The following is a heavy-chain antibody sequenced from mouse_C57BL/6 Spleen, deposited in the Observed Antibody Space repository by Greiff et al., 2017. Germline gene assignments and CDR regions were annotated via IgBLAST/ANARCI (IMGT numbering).Heavy chain of an antibody. J-gene: IGHJ4*01. CDR3: AMGYYVGAMDY. Sequence: EVQLQESGGGLVKPGGSLKLSCAASGFTFSDYGMHWVRQAPEKGLEWVAYISSGSSTIYYADTVKGRFTISRDNAKNTLFLQMTSLRSEDTAMYYCAMGYYVGAMDYWGQGTSVTVSS. V-gene: IGHV5-17*01. D-gene: IGHD2-3*01. CDR1: GFTFSDYG. CDR2: ISSGSSTI.